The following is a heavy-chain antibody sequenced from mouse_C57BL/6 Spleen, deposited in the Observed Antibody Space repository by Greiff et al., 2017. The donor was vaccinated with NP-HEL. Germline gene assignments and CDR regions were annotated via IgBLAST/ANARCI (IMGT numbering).Heavy chain of an antibody. CDR3: ATRGGSSPLYAMDY. CDR2: INPNYGTT. D-gene: IGHD1-1*01. V-gene: IGHV1-39*01. CDR1: GYSFTDYN. J-gene: IGHJ4*01. Sequence: EVQLQQSGPELVKPGASVKISCKASGYSFTDYNMNWVKQSNGKSLEWIGVINPNYGTTSYNQKFKGKATLTVDQSSSTAYMQLNSLTSEDSAVYYCATRGGSSPLYAMDYWGQGTSVTVSS.